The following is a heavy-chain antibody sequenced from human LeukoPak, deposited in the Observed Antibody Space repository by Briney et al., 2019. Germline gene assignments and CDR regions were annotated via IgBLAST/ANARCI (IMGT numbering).Heavy chain of an antibody. J-gene: IGHJ5*02. V-gene: IGHV4-34*01. D-gene: IGHD5-12*01. CDR1: GGSFSGYY. Sequence: SETLSLTCAVYGGSFSGYYWSWIRQPPGKGLEWIGVINHSGSTNYNPSLKSRVTISVDTSKNQFSLKLSSVTAADTAVYYCARPRGYSGYEWFNWFDPWGQGTLVTVSS. CDR2: INHSGST. CDR3: ARPRGYSGYEWFNWFDP.